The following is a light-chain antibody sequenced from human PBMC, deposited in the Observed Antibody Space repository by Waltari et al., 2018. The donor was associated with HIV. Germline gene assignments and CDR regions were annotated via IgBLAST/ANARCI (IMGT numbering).Light chain of an antibody. CDR3: TSYTSGATWV. CDR2: DVN. V-gene: IGLV2-14*02. J-gene: IGLJ3*02. CDR1: SSDVGNYNY. Sequence: QSALTQPASVSGSPGQSITISCTGTSSDVGNYNYVYWFQHHPDTAPKLIIFDVNKRPSGISSRFSGSKSGKTASLIISGLQPEDEADYFCTSYTSGATWVFGGGTRVTVL.